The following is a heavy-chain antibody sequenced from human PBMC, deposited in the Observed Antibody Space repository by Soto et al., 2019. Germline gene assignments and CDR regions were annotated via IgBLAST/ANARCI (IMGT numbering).Heavy chain of an antibody. D-gene: IGHD3-10*01. J-gene: IGHJ6*04. CDR1: GYTFTSYG. CDR2: ISAYNGNT. Sequence: QVQLVQSGAEVKKPGASVKVSCKASGYTFTSYGISWVRQAPGQGLEWMGWISAYNGNTNYAQKLQGRVTMTTDTPASTAYMELRSLNSDDTAVYYWARGTGNTYYYYSGMAPGGKGTPATVSS. V-gene: IGHV1-18*01. CDR3: ARGTGNTYYYYSGMAP.